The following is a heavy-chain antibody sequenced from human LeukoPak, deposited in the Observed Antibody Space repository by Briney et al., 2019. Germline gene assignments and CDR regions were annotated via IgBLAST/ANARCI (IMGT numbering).Heavy chain of an antibody. V-gene: IGHV3-23*01. CDR3: AKGGYYYDSSGLFDY. Sequence: GGSLRLSCAASGFTFSSYSMNWVRQAPGKGLEWVSAISGSGGSTYYADSVKGRFTISRDSSKNTLYLQMNSLRAEDTAVYYCAKGGYYYDSSGLFDYWGQGTLVTVSS. CDR2: ISGSGGST. CDR1: GFTFSSYS. D-gene: IGHD3-22*01. J-gene: IGHJ4*02.